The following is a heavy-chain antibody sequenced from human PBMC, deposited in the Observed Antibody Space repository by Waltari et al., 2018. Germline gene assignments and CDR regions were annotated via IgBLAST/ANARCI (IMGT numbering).Heavy chain of an antibody. D-gene: IGHD1-26*01. CDR3: ASRSGSYSGGAFDI. Sequence: QVQLQESGPGLVKPSETLSLTCAVSGYSISSGYYWGWLRQPPGKGLEWIGSIYHSGSTYYNPSLKSRVTISVDTSKNQFSLKLSSVTAADTAVYYCASRSGSYSGGAFDIWGQGTMVTVSS. CDR1: GYSISSGYY. V-gene: IGHV4-38-2*01. CDR2: IYHSGST. J-gene: IGHJ3*02.